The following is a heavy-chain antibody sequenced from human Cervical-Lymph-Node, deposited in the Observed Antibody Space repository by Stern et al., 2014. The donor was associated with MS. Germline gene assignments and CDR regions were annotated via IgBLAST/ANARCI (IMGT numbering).Heavy chain of an antibody. Sequence: QVQLQESGPGLVKPSETLSLTCTVSGESLAGYYWNWIRQPPGKGLEWIGYIYYSGYTTYNPSLKSRVTISLDTSKSHFSLKVTSVTAADTAIYYCARQKWDRDTYFEYWGQGSLVTVSS. CDR2: IYYSGYT. D-gene: IGHD1-26*01. J-gene: IGHJ4*02. CDR1: GESLAGYY. V-gene: IGHV4-59*08. CDR3: ARQKWDRDTYFEY.